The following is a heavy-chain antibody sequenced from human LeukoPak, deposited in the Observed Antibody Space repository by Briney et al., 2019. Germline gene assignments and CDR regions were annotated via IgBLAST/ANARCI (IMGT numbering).Heavy chain of an antibody. Sequence: SVKVSCKASGYTFTDYAISWVRQAPGQGLEWMGGIIPIFGTANYAQKFQGRVTITADKSTSTAYMELSSLRSEDTAVYYCASLTAVVVTAISPWYFDLWGRGTLVTVSS. CDR1: GYTFTDYA. J-gene: IGHJ2*01. D-gene: IGHD2-21*02. V-gene: IGHV1-69*06. CDR2: IIPIFGTA. CDR3: ASLTAVVVTAISPWYFDL.